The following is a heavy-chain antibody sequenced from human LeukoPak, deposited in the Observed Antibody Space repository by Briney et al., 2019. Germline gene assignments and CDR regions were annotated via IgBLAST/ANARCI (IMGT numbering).Heavy chain of an antibody. CDR2: IYYSGST. D-gene: IGHD3-3*01. CDR1: GGSISSDNYY. Sequence: NASETLSLTCTVSGGSISSDNYYWSWIRQPPGKGLEWIGSIYYSGSTYYNPSLKSRVTISVDTSKNQFSLKLSSVTAADTAVYYCARGSELRFLEWLSRPFDYWGQGTLVTVSS. V-gene: IGHV4-39*07. J-gene: IGHJ4*02. CDR3: ARGSELRFLEWLSRPFDY.